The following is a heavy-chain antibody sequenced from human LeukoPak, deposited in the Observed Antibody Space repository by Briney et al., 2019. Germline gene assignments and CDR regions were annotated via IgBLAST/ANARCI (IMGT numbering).Heavy chain of an antibody. D-gene: IGHD5-24*01. CDR3: ARRSGAADGYNYDYYYYMDV. CDR1: GGSFSGYY. Sequence: PSETLSLTCAVYGGSFSGYYWNWIRQPPGEGLEWIGEINHSGSTNYNPSLKSRVTISVDTSKNQFSLKVNSETAADTAVYYCARRSGAADGYNYDYYYYMDVWGRGTTVTVSS. V-gene: IGHV4-34*01. J-gene: IGHJ6*03. CDR2: INHSGST.